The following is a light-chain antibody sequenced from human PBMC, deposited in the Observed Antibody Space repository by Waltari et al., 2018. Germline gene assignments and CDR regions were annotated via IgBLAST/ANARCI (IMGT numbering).Light chain of an antibody. V-gene: IGKV3-15*01. CDR2: AAS. CDR3: QQYNNWPAVFT. Sequence: EIVMTQSPATVSVSPGERATLSCRASQTVSSNLAWYQQKPGQAPRLLIYAASTRAHGVPARYSGSGSGTEFTLTISSLQSEDFAVYYCQQYNNWPAVFTFGPGTKVDIK. J-gene: IGKJ3*01. CDR1: QTVSSN.